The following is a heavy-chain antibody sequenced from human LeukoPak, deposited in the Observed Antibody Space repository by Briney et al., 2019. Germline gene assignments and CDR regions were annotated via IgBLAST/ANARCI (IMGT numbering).Heavy chain of an antibody. CDR2: ISGSGGST. D-gene: IGHD3-3*01. J-gene: IGHJ4*02. V-gene: IGHV3-23*01. CDR1: GFTFDDYA. Sequence: PGRSLRLSCAASGFTFDDYAMSWVRQAPGKGLEWVSAISGSGGSTYYADSVKGRFTISRDNSKNTLYLQMNSLRAEDTAVYYCAKRGTHYDFWSGYSGYWGQGTLVTVSS. CDR3: AKRGTHYDFWSGYSGY.